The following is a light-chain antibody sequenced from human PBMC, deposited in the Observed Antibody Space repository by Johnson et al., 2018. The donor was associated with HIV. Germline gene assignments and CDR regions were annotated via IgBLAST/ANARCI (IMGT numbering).Light chain of an antibody. CDR2: DND. CDR1: SSNIGNNY. J-gene: IGLJ1*01. CDR3: GAWYSSLTASYG. V-gene: IGLV1-51*01. Sequence: QSVLTQPPSVSAAPGQKVTISCSGSSSNIGNNYVSWYQQLPGTGPKLLIYDNDKRPSGIPDRFSGSKSGTSATLGITGLQTGDEADYYCGAWYSSLTASYGFGTGTKGTVL.